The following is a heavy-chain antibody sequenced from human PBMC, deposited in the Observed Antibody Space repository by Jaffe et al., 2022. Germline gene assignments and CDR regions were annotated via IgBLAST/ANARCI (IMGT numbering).Heavy chain of an antibody. D-gene: IGHD1-26*01. CDR1: GFTFTSYG. CDR2: VRYDGSGE. J-gene: IGHJ2*01. V-gene: IGHV3-30*02. Sequence: QVQLVESGGGVVQPGGSLRLSCAASGFTFTSYGMHWVRQAPGKGLEWVAFVRYDGSGEYYADSVKGRFTISRDSSKNTLYLQMNSLRAEDTAVYYCAKDREGGTDRISYFDLWGRGTLVTVSS. CDR3: AKDREGGTDRISYFDL.